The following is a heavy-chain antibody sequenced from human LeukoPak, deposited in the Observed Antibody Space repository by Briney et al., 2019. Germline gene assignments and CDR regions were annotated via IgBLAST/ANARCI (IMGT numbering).Heavy chain of an antibody. CDR2: IYYSGST. J-gene: IGHJ4*02. CDR1: GGSFSGYY. V-gene: IGHV4-59*01. CDR3: ARERAAMDS. Sequence: PSETLSLTCAVYGGSFSGYYWSWIRQPPEKGLEWIGYIYYSGSTNYNPSLKSRVTISVDTSKNQFSLKLNSVTAADTAVYFCARERAAMDSWGQGTLVTVSS. D-gene: IGHD5-18*01.